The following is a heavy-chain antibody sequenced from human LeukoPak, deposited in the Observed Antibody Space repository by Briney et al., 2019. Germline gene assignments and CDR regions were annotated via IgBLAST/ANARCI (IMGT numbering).Heavy chain of an antibody. J-gene: IGHJ4*02. D-gene: IGHD3-22*01. CDR3: AKEGNYYDSSGYYRSYYFDY. V-gene: IGHV3-30*18. CDR1: GFTFSSYA. Sequence: GGSPRLSCAAAGFTFSSYAMHWVRQAPGKGLEWVAVISYDGSNKYYADSVKGRFTISRDNSKNTLDLQMNSLRAEDTAVYYCAKEGNYYDSSGYYRSYYFDYWGQGTLVTVSS. CDR2: ISYDGSNK.